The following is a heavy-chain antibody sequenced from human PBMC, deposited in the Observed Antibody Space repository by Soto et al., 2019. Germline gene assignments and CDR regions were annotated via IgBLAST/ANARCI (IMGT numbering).Heavy chain of an antibody. V-gene: IGHV3-48*04. Sequence: GGSLRLSCAASGFTFNTYSMNWVRQAPGKGLEWLSNISSSSSGIYYADSVKGRFTISRDNAKNSLFLQMNGLRVEDTAIYYCARGPNWGQGALVTVSS. CDR3: ARGPN. CDR2: ISSSSSGI. J-gene: IGHJ4*02. CDR1: GFTFNTYS.